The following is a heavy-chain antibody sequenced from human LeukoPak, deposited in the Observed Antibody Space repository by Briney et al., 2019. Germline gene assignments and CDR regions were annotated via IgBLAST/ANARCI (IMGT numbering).Heavy chain of an antibody. Sequence: PGGSLRLSCAASGFTFSSYSMNWVRQAPGQGLEWVSSISSSSSYIYYADSVKGRFTISRDNAKNSLYLQMNSLRAEDTAVYYCARGIYSGYDAPDYWGPGTLVTVSS. CDR1: GFTFSSYS. CDR3: ARGIYSGYDAPDY. D-gene: IGHD5-12*01. V-gene: IGHV3-21*01. CDR2: ISSSSSYI. J-gene: IGHJ4*02.